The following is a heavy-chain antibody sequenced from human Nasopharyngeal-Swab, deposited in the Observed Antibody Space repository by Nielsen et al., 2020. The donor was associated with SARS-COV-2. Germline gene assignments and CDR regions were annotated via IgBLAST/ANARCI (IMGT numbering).Heavy chain of an antibody. CDR1: GFTFSSYA. J-gene: IGHJ3*02. CDR3: AKERRATIFGAVDAFDI. Sequence: GESLKISCAASGFTFSSYALSWVRQAPGKGLEYISGGGSRTYYADSVKGRFTISRDNSKNTVYLQMNSLRAEDTAVYYCAKERRATIFGAVDAFDIWGQGTMVTVSP. V-gene: IGHV3-23*01. D-gene: IGHD3-3*01. CDR2: ISGGGSRT.